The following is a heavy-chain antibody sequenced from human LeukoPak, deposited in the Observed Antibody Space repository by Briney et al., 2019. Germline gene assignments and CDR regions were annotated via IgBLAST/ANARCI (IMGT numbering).Heavy chain of an antibody. CDR3: AREPPTVTTTGGID. V-gene: IGHV1-69*04. D-gene: IGHD4-11*01. CDR1: GGTFNSYI. CDR2: IITILDIT. Sequence: ASVKVSCKASGGTFNSYIISWVRQAPGRGLEWMGRIITILDITNYAQNFQGRVTITADISTSTAYMELSSLRSEDTAVYYCAREPPTVTTTGGIDWGQGTLVTVSS. J-gene: IGHJ4*02.